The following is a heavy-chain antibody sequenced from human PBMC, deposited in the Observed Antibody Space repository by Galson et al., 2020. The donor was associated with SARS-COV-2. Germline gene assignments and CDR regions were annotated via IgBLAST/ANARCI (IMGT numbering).Heavy chain of an antibody. J-gene: IGHJ4*02. CDR2: FDPEDGET. CDR3: ATDFAVVRGVIRLGY. CDR1: GYTLTELS. D-gene: IGHD3-10*01. Sequence: ASVKVSCKVSGYTLTELSMHWVRQAPGKGLEWMGGFDPEDGETIYAQKFQGRVTMTEDTSTDTAYMELSSLRSEDTAVYYCATDFAVVRGVIRLGYWGQGTLVAGAS. V-gene: IGHV1-24*01.